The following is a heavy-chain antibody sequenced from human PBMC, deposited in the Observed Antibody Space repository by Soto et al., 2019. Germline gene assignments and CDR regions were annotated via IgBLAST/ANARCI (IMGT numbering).Heavy chain of an antibody. Sequence: GGSLRLSCTTSRFSLNTYGMTWVRRAPGKGLEWVSTLSASGSGSYYAESVKGRFTVSRDNSKNTMYLQMNSLRDEDTAVYYCAKNSYGDSWNFGLDVWGQGTTVTVSS. V-gene: IGHV3-23*01. J-gene: IGHJ6*02. CDR2: LSASGSGS. D-gene: IGHD4-17*01. CDR3: AKNSYGDSWNFGLDV. CDR1: RFSLNTYG.